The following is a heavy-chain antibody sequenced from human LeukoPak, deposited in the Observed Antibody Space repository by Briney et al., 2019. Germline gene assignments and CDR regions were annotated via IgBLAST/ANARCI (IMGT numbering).Heavy chain of an antibody. J-gene: IGHJ4*02. CDR3: ARGPNYPSPSPFDY. D-gene: IGHD5-24*01. CDR1: GGSFSGYY. CDR2: IYYSGST. Sequence: SETLSLTCAVYGGSFSGYYWNWIRQPPGRGLEWIGYIYYSGSTNYNPSLKSRVTISVDTSKNQFSLKLSSVTAADTAVYYCARGPNYPSPSPFDYWGQGTLVTVSS. V-gene: IGHV4-59*08.